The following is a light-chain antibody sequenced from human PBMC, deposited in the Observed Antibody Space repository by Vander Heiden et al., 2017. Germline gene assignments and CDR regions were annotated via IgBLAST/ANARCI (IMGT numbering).Light chain of an antibody. Sequence: DIQMTQFPSSLSASVGDRVTITCRASQGINDYLNWYQQKPGKAPNLLIFASSTLQSGVPSRFSGSGSGTDFTLTISSLQPEDFATYYCQQSHSFPFTFGPGTKVD. CDR2: ASS. V-gene: IGKV1-39*01. CDR3: QQSHSFPFT. J-gene: IGKJ3*01. CDR1: QGINDY.